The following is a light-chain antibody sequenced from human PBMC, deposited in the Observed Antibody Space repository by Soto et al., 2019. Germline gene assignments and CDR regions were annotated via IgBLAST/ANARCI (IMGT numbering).Light chain of an antibody. J-gene: IGKJ1*01. CDR2: KAS. CDR3: QQYNSYSPST. Sequence: DIQMTQSPSTLSASVVDRVTITCRAIQSISSWLAWYQQKPGKAPKLLIYKASSLESGVPSRFSGSGSGTEFTLTISSLQPDDFATYYCQQYNSYSPSTFGQGTKVDIK. V-gene: IGKV1-5*03. CDR1: QSISSW.